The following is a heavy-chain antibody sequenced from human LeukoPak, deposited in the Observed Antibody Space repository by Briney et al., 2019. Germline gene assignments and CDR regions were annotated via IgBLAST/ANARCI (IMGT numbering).Heavy chain of an antibody. D-gene: IGHD3-22*01. J-gene: IGHJ4*02. Sequence: GGSLRLSCAASGFTFSSYEMSWVRQAPGKGLEWVSYISSSGSTIYYADSVKGRFTISRDNAKNSLYLQMNSLRAEDTAVYYCARDYDSSGYYPLDYWGQGTLVTVSS. CDR2: ISSSGSTI. CDR1: GFTFSSYE. V-gene: IGHV3-48*03. CDR3: ARDYDSSGYYPLDY.